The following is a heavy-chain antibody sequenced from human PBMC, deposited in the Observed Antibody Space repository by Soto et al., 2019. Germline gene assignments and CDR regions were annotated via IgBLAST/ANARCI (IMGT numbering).Heavy chain of an antibody. CDR3: AARRSGLYAMDV. V-gene: IGHV1-58*01. Sequence: MQLVQSGPEVKKPGTSVKVSCKASGFTFSTSAVQWVRQARGQRPEWMGWIVGGSGNTNYAQNSQERVIITRDMSTSTVYMELSRLRSDDTAVYFCAARRSGLYAMDVWGQGNTVTVSS. J-gene: IGHJ6*02. CDR2: IVGGSGNT. D-gene: IGHD1-26*01. CDR1: GFTFSTSA.